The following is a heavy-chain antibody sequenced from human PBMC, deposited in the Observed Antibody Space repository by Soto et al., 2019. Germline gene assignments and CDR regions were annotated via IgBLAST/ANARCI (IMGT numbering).Heavy chain of an antibody. Sequence: QVQLQESGPGLVKPSETLSLTCTVSGGSITNYYCSWFRQPPGKGLEWIGYIQYNGYSAYNLSLKRRVNTSMDTSTTQFSLMGESVTATDTAVYYCARHGFGPLHGLVDVWGEGTTVIVSS. D-gene: IGHD3-10*01. J-gene: IGHJ6*04. CDR1: GGSITNYY. CDR2: IQYNGYS. V-gene: IGHV4-59*08. CDR3: ARHGFGPLHGLVDV.